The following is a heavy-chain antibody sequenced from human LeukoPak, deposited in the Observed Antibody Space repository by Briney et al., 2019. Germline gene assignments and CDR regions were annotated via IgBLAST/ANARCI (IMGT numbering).Heavy chain of an antibody. D-gene: IGHD3-22*01. CDR3: ARDPDSSGYYYFDY. CDR1: GFTFSDYY. J-gene: IGHJ4*02. CDR2: FSSSGSTI. V-gene: IGHV3-11*01. Sequence: GGSLRLSCAASGFTFSDYYMSWIRQDLGKGLEWVSYFSSSGSTIYYADSVKGRFTISRDNAKNSVYLQMNSLRAEDTAVYYCARDPDSSGYYYFDYWGQGTLVTVSS.